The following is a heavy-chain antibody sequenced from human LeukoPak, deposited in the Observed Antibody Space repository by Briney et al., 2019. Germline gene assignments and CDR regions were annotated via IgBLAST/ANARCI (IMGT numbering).Heavy chain of an antibody. Sequence: GGSLRLSCAASGFTLSSYAMNWVRQTPGKGLEWISYISSGSSTIYYADSVKGRFTISRDNAKNSLYLHMNNLRADDTALYYCARSGVVRGFDMWGQGTMVTVSS. CDR3: ARSGVVRGFDM. CDR1: GFTLSSYA. CDR2: ISSGSSTI. V-gene: IGHV3-48*04. J-gene: IGHJ3*02. D-gene: IGHD3-3*01.